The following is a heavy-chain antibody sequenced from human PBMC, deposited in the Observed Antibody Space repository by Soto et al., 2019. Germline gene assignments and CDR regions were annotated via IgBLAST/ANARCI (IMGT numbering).Heavy chain of an antibody. CDR1: GGSISSYY. CDR3: ASPSGGFYYYYMDV. CDR2: IYYSGST. V-gene: IGHV4-59*05. Sequence: PSETLSLTCTVSGGSISSYYWSWIRQPPGKGLEWIGSIYYSGSTYYNPSLKSGVTISVDTSKNQFSLKLSSVTAADTAVYYCASPSGGFYYYYMDVWGKGTTVTVSS. D-gene: IGHD2-15*01. J-gene: IGHJ6*03.